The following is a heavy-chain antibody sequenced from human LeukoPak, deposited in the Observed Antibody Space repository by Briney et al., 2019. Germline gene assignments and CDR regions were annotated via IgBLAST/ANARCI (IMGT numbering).Heavy chain of an antibody. CDR3: ARLDSSGYYYFDY. CDR1: GYSFTSYW. V-gene: IGHV5-51*01. J-gene: IGHJ4*02. Sequence: GESLKISCKGSGYSFTSYWIGWVRQMPGKGLEWMGIIYPGDSDTRYSPSFQGQVTISADKSISTAYLRWSSLKASDTAMYYCARLDSSGYYYFDYWGQGTLVTVSS. D-gene: IGHD3-22*01. CDR2: IYPGDSDT.